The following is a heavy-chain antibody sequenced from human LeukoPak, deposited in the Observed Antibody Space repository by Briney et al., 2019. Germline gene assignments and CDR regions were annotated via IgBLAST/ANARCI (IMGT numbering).Heavy chain of an antibody. J-gene: IGHJ3*02. CDR2: INPNSGGT. Sequence: ASVKVSCKASGYTFTGYYMHWVRQAPGQGLEWMGWINPNSGGTNYAQKFQGRVTMTRDTSISTAYMELSRLRSEDTAVYYCARAPSYYHDSSGYEHDAFDIWGQGTMVTVSS. V-gene: IGHV1-2*02. CDR1: GYTFTGYY. D-gene: IGHD3-22*01. CDR3: ARAPSYYHDSSGYEHDAFDI.